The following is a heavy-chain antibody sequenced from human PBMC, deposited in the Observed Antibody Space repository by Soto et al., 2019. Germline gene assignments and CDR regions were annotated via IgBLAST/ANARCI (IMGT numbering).Heavy chain of an antibody. Sequence: EVQLVESGGGLVKPGGSLRLSCAASGFTFSTYSMNWVRQAPGKGLEWVSSISSGSSNIYYADSVKGRFTISRDNAKNSLYLQMNSLRAEDKAVYYCARERFGEKYFDYWGQGTLVTVSS. CDR3: ARERFGEKYFDY. CDR1: GFTFSTYS. V-gene: IGHV3-21*02. J-gene: IGHJ4*02. D-gene: IGHD3-10*01. CDR2: ISSGSSNI.